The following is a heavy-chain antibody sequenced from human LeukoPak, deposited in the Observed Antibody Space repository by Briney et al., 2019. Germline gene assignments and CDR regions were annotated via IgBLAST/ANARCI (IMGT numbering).Heavy chain of an antibody. CDR3: AKSGEVMVAAIGY. CDR1: GFTFSSYA. Sequence: SGGSLRLSCAASGFTFSSYAMSWVRQAPVKALEWVSAISGSGGSTYYADSVKGRFTISRDNSKNTLYVQMNSLRAEDTAVYYCAKSGEVMVAAIGYWGQGTLVTVSS. CDR2: ISGSGGST. D-gene: IGHD2-15*01. J-gene: IGHJ4*02. V-gene: IGHV3-23*01.